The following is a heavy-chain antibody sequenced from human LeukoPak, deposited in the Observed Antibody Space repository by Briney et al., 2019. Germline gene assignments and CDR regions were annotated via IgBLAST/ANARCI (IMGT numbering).Heavy chain of an antibody. V-gene: IGHV1-69*02. Sequence: GASVKVSCKASGGTFSSYTISWVRQAPGQGLEWMGRIIPILGIANYARKFQGRVTITADKSTSTAYMELSSLRSEDTAVYYCASGDVQQLVYRYYGMDVWGQGTTVTVSS. CDR1: GGTFSSYT. CDR3: ASGDVQQLVYRYYGMDV. J-gene: IGHJ6*01. D-gene: IGHD6-13*01. CDR2: IIPILGIA.